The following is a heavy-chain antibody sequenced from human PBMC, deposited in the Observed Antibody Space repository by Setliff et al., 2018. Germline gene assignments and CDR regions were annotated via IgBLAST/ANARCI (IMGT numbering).Heavy chain of an antibody. CDR2: ISDSGYT. CDR3: ARDYGPNDY. D-gene: IGHD3-16*01. CDR1: GGSISNYY. J-gene: IGHJ4*02. Sequence: SETLSLTCIVSGGSISNYYWSWIRQPPGKGLEWIGYISDSGYTNYNPALKSRVTMSVDTSKNQFSLRLSSVTAADTAVYFCARDYGPNDYWGQGSLVTVSS. V-gene: IGHV4-59*12.